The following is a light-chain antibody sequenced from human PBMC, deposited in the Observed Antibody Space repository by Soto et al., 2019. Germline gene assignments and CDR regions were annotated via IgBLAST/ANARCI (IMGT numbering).Light chain of an antibody. J-gene: IGKJ2*01. CDR3: QHRTSWPPKYT. Sequence: EIVLTQSPATLSLSPGERATLSCRASQSVSSYLAWYQQKPGQAPRLLIYDASNRATGIPARFSGSGSGTDFTLTISILEPEDFAVYFWQHRTSWPPKYTFGRGTKLEIK. CDR1: QSVSSY. V-gene: IGKV3-11*01. CDR2: DAS.